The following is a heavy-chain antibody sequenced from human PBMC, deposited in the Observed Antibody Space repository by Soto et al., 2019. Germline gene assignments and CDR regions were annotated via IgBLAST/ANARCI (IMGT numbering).Heavy chain of an antibody. CDR1: GFTFNIYS. V-gene: IGHV3-21*01. D-gene: IGHD3-22*01. CDR3: ARDTKMLAPLIYMDH. J-gene: IGHJ4*02. Sequence: LRLSCAASGFTFNIYSMNWVRQAPGKGLEWVSSISSRSSNIDYADSVKGRFTISRDNANNSLYPQMNNLSADDTAVYYCARDTKMLAPLIYMDHWGRGTLVTVSS. CDR2: ISSRSSNI.